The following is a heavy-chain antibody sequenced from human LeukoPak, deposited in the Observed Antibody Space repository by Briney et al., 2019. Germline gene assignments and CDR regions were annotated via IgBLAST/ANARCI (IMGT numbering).Heavy chain of an antibody. CDR3: ARTRVAVAGSVWFDP. J-gene: IGHJ5*02. Sequence: SGPTLLHPTRTLTLTCTFSVFSLGTRGMRVGWIRQPPEKALEWLSLIDWDDDKFCNTSLKTRLTISKDTSKSQVVLTMPNMDPVDTATYYCARTRVAVAGSVWFDPWGEGTLVTVSS. CDR2: IDWDDDK. V-gene: IGHV2-70*04. CDR1: VFSLGTRGMR. D-gene: IGHD6-19*01.